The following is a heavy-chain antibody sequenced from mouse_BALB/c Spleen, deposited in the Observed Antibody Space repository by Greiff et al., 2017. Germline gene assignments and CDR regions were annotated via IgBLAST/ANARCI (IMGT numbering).Heavy chain of an antibody. J-gene: IGHJ2*01. CDR2: ITYDGSN. D-gene: IGHD4-1*01. CDR3: ARDLTGFFDY. CDR1: GYSITSGYY. Sequence: ESGPGLVKPSQSLSLTCSATGYSITSGYYWNWIRQFPGNKLEWMGYITYDGSNNYNPSLKNRISITRDTSKNQFFLKLNSVTTEDTATYYCARDLTGFFDYWGQGTTLTVSS. V-gene: IGHV3-6*02.